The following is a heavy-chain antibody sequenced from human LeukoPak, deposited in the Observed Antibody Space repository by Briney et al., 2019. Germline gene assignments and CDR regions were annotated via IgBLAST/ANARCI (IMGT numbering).Heavy chain of an antibody. D-gene: IGHD1-1*01. CDR3: ARDLGTGNYFDY. Sequence: SETLSLTCTVSGGSVGSGGYYWSWIRQPPGKGLEWIGHIYYSGNTNHNPSLKSRVTISEDTSKNQFSLKLSSVTAADTAVYYCARDLGTGNYFDYWGHGTLVTVSS. J-gene: IGHJ4*01. V-gene: IGHV4-61*08. CDR1: GGSVGSGGYY. CDR2: IYYSGNT.